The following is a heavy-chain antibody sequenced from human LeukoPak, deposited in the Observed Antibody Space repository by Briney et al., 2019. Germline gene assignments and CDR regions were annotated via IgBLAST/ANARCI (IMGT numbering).Heavy chain of an antibody. CDR2: ISSSSSYI. CDR1: GFTFSSYE. D-gene: IGHD2-15*01. V-gene: IGHV3-21*01. J-gene: IGHJ5*02. Sequence: GGSLRLSCAASGFTFSSYEMNWVRQAPGKGLEWVSSISSSSSYIYSADSLKGRFTISRDNARNSLYLQMNSLRAEDTAVYYCARDLASGWFDPWGQGTLVTVSS. CDR3: ARDLASGWFDP.